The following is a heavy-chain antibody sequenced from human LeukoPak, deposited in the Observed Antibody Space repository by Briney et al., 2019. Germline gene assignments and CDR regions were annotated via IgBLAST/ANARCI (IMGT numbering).Heavy chain of an antibody. D-gene: IGHD3-10*01. J-gene: IGHJ4*02. CDR2: IYPGDSDT. V-gene: IGHV5-51*01. Sequence: GAPLETSLQGPGCRFTSYWIGWGRQVPGKGLEGMGIIYPGDSDTRYSPSFQGQVTISADKSISTAYLQWSSLKASDTAMYYCARLSDQYYYGFDYWGQGTLVTVSS. CDR1: GCRFTSYW. CDR3: ARLSDQYYYGFDY.